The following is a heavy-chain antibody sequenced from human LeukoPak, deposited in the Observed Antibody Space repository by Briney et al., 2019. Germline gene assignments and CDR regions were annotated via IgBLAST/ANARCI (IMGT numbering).Heavy chain of an antibody. D-gene: IGHD3-22*01. CDR2: IKSKTDGGTT. Sequence: GGSLRLSCPASGFTFNNAWMSWVRQAPGKGLEWVGRIKSKTDGGTTDYAAPVKGRFTISRDDSKNTLYLQMNSLRAEDTAVYYCARDRRDYYESSVYFDYWGQGTLVTVSS. J-gene: IGHJ4*02. CDR3: ARDRRDYYESSVYFDY. V-gene: IGHV3-15*01. CDR1: GFTFNNAW.